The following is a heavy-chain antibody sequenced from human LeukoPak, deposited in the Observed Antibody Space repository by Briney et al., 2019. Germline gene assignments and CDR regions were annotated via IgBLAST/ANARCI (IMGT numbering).Heavy chain of an antibody. CDR2: ISGSGGSP. Sequence: GRSMRLSSAASGFSFSTYSMTWVRRAPGKGLEWVSCISGSGGSPYYADSVKGRFSIYRDTSKNTLYLQMNSLRAEDTAIYYCAKAVYDSSGSFDFWGQGTLVTASS. J-gene: IGHJ4*02. CDR3: AKAVYDSSGSFDF. CDR1: GFSFSTYS. V-gene: IGHV3-23*01. D-gene: IGHD3-22*01.